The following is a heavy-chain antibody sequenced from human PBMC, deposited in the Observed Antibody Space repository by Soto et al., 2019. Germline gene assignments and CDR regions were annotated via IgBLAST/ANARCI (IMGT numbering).Heavy chain of an antibody. V-gene: IGHV3-9*01. CDR2: ISWNSGSI. Sequence: DVQLVESGGGLVQPGRSLRLSCAASGFTFDDYAMHWVRQAPGKGLEWVSGISWNSGSIGYADSVKGRFTISRDNAKNSLYLQMNSLRAEDTALYYCAKSDYSNRNWFDPWGQGTLVTVSS. J-gene: IGHJ5*02. D-gene: IGHD4-4*01. CDR3: AKSDYSNRNWFDP. CDR1: GFTFDDYA.